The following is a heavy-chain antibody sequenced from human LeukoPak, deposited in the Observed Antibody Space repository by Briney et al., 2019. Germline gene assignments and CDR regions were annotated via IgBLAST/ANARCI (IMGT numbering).Heavy chain of an antibody. CDR3: ARDAGSSNLDY. CDR1: GFTFGSYG. D-gene: IGHD1-26*01. V-gene: IGHV3-33*01. Sequence: GGSLRLSCAASGFTFGSYGMHWVRQAPGKGLEWVAVIWYDGSNKYYADSVKGRFTISRDNSKNTLYLQMNSLRAEDTAVYYCARDAGSSNLDYWGQGTLVTVSS. CDR2: IWYDGSNK. J-gene: IGHJ4*02.